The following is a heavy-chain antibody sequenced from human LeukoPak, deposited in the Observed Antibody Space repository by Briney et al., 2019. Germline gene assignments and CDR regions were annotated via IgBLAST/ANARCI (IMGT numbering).Heavy chain of an antibody. Sequence: ASVKVSCKASGYTFPSYDINWVRQATGQGLEWMGWMNPNSGNTGYAQKFQGRVTMTRNTSISTAYMELSSLRSEDTAVYYCARTPAKKTRYILTSPADYWGQGTLVTVSS. V-gene: IGHV1-8*01. CDR3: ARTPAKKTRYILTSPADY. CDR1: GYTFPSYD. CDR2: MNPNSGNT. J-gene: IGHJ4*02. D-gene: IGHD3-9*01.